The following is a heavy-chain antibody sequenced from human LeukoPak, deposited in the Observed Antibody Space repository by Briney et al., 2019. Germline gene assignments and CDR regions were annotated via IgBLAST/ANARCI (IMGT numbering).Heavy chain of an antibody. CDR2: IYYSGST. V-gene: IGHV4-59*01. Sequence: NSSETLSLTCTVSGGSISSYYWSWIRQPPGKGLEWIGYIYYSGSTNYNPSLKSRVSISVDRSRNQFSLKLSSVTAADTAVYYCAKSGGASYWYFDLWGRGTLVTVSS. CDR1: GGSISSYY. D-gene: IGHD3-16*01. CDR3: AKSGGASYWYFDL. J-gene: IGHJ2*01.